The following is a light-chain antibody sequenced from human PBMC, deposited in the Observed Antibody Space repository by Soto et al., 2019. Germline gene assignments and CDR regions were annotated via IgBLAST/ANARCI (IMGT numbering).Light chain of an antibody. V-gene: IGKV4-1*01. J-gene: IGKJ3*01. CDR1: QRVLYSSNNKNY. CDR2: WAS. CDR3: QEYYSMPFT. Sequence: DIVMTQSPDSLSVSLGERATINCKSSQRVLYSSNNKNYLGWYQRKAGQPPKLLIYWASTRESGVPDRFSGSGSGTEFSLTISNLQAEDVAVYYCQEYYSMPFTFGPGTKVHIK.